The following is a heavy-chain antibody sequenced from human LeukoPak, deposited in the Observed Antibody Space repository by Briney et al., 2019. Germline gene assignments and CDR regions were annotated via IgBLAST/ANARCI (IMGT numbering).Heavy chain of an antibody. CDR1: GGSISSYY. D-gene: IGHD2-15*01. CDR2: INHSGST. CDR3: ARGPWVANTRDFDY. V-gene: IGHV4-34*01. Sequence: SETLSLTCTVSGGSISSYYWSWIRQPPGKGLEWIGEINHSGSTNYKPSLKSRVTISVDTSKNQFSLKLSSVTAADTAVYYCARGPWVANTRDFDYWGQGTLVTVSS. J-gene: IGHJ4*02.